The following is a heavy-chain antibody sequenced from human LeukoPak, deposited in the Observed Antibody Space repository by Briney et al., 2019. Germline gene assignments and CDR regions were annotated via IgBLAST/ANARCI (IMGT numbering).Heavy chain of an antibody. Sequence: GGSLRLSCAASGFTFSSYEMNCVREAPGKGLEWVSYISGSVSTIYYADSVKGRLTISRDNAKNSLYLQMNRLRPEDTAFYYFARYSLQRLPPSYYDCWGQGPLVTVSS. D-gene: IGHD6-25*01. CDR2: ISGSVSTI. CDR3: ARYSLQRLPPSYYDC. CDR1: GFTFSSYE. V-gene: IGHV3-48*03. J-gene: IGHJ4*01.